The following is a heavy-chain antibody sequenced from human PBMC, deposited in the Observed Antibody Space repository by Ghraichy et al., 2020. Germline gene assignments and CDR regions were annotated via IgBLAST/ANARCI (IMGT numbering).Heavy chain of an antibody. CDR3: AKDCLGVWTTYNCFDP. CDR1: GFTFSSYD. Sequence: GGSLRLSCAASGFTFSSYDMHWVRQAPGKGLEWVAVISYDGSNKYYADSVKGRFTISRDNSKNTLYLQMNSLRAEDTAVYYCAKDCLGVWTTYNCFDPWGEGTLVTVSS. V-gene: IGHV3-30*18. CDR2: ISYDGSNK. D-gene: IGHD3-16*01. J-gene: IGHJ5*01.